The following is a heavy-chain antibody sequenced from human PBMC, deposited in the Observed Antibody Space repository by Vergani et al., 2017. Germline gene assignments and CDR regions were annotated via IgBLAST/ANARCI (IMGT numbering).Heavy chain of an antibody. J-gene: IGHJ4*02. D-gene: IGHD2-8*01. V-gene: IGHV3-23*04. CDR2: ISGSGGST. CDR1: GFTFDDYA. Sequence: EVQLVESGGGLVQPGRSLRLSCAASGFTFDDYAMHWVRQAPGKGLEWVSGISGSGGSTYYADSVKGRFTISRDNSKNTLYLQMNSLRAEDTAVYYCAKLRGYCTNGVCYIGGNYFDYWGQGTLVTVSS. CDR3: AKLRGYCTNGVCYIGGNYFDY.